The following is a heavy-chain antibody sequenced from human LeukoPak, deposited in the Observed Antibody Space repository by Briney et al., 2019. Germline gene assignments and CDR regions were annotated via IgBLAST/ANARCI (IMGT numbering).Heavy chain of an antibody. J-gene: IGHJ6*03. D-gene: IGHD4-17*01. CDR3: ARADYGDPAYMDV. Sequence: SETLSLTCTVSGGSISIGSYSWSWIRQPAGKGLEWIGYIYYSGSTNYNPSLKSRVTISVDTSKNQFSLKLSSVTAADTAVYYCARADYGDPAYMDVWGKGTTVTVSS. CDR1: GGSISIGSYS. V-gene: IGHV4-61*10. CDR2: IYYSGST.